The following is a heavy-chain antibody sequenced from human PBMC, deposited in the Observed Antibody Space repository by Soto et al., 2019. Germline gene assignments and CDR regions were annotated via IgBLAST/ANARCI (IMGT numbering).Heavy chain of an antibody. Sequence: QVQLQESGPGLVKPSQTLSLTCTVSGGSISSGGYYWSWIRQHPGKGLEWIGYIYYSGSTYYNPSLKDRVTISGGTSKNLFCRKVSSVTAADTAVYYCARGGLGYCSGGSCYSAELSRYYYGMDVWGQGTTVTGSS. CDR1: GGSISSGGYY. J-gene: IGHJ6*02. CDR2: IYYSGST. D-gene: IGHD2-15*01. CDR3: ARGGLGYCSGGSCYSAELSRYYYGMDV. V-gene: IGHV4-31*03.